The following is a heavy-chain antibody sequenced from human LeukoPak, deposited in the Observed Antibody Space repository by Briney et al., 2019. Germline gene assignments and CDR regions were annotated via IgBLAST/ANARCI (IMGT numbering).Heavy chain of an antibody. CDR2: ISAYNGNT. J-gene: IGHJ4*02. V-gene: IGHV1-18*01. Sequence: GASVKVSCKASGYTFTSYGISWVRQAPGQGLEWMGWISAYNGNTNYAQKLRGRVTMTTDTSTSTAYMELRSLRSDDTAVYYCARGYLVVRDGYIFGYWGQGTLVTVSS. D-gene: IGHD5-24*01. CDR1: GYTFTSYG. CDR3: ARGYLVVRDGYIFGY.